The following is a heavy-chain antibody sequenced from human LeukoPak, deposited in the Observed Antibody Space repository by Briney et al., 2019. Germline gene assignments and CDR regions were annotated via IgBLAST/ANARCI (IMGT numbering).Heavy chain of an antibody. J-gene: IGHJ3*01. Sequence: GSLRLPCADSGFTFSSYWMNWVRQAPGKGLEWVANIKQDGSEKYYVDSVKGRFTISRDNAKNSLYLQMNSLRAEDTAVYYCARDTGGSGNAGAFDFWGQGTMVTVSS. CDR3: ARDTGGSGNAGAFDF. CDR2: IKQDGSEK. CDR1: GFTFSSYW. V-gene: IGHV3-7*01. D-gene: IGHD2-15*01.